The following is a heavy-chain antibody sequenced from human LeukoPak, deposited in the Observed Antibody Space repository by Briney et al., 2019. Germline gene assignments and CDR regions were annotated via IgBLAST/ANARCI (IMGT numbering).Heavy chain of an antibody. CDR2: VYPGDSDT. D-gene: IGHD5-18*01. J-gene: IGHJ4*02. V-gene: IGHV5-51*01. CDR3: ARHEAMVNGPDY. Sequence: GASLKISCKASGSPFTTYWIAWVRQLPGKGLEWMGRVYPGDSDTTYSPSFQGQVTISADKSISTAYLQWSSLKASDTAMYYCARHEAMVNGPDYWGQGTLVTVSS. CDR1: GSPFTTYW.